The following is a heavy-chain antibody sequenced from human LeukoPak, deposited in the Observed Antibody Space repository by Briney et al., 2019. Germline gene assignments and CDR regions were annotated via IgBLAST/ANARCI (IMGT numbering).Heavy chain of an antibody. J-gene: IGHJ6*02. V-gene: IGHV3-23*01. CDR2: ISGSGVST. CDR3: AKYLGRITMIVVVITSGMDV. CDR1: GFTFRHSW. D-gene: IGHD3-22*01. Sequence: GGSLRLSCEASGFTFRHSWLSWIRQTPGKGLEWVSGISGSGVSTYYADSVKGRFTTSRDNSRNSLYLQMNSLRAEDTAVYYCAKYLGRITMIVVVITSGMDVWGQGTTVTVSS.